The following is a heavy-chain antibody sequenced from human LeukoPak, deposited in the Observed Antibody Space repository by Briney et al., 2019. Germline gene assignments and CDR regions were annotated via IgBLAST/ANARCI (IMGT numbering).Heavy chain of an antibody. Sequence: SETLSLTCTVSGGSVSFYYWSWIRQPPGKGLEWIGYIYYSGSTNYNPSLKSRVTISVDTSKNQFSLKVSSVTAADTAVYYCARHKDSGDYPLDYWGQGILVSVSS. CDR1: GGSVSFYY. CDR2: IYYSGST. J-gene: IGHJ4*02. V-gene: IGHV4-59*02. CDR3: ARHKDSGDYPLDY. D-gene: IGHD4-17*01.